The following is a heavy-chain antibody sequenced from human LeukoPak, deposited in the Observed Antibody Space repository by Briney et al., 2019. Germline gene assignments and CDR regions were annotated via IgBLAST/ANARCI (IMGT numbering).Heavy chain of an antibody. Sequence: SETLSLTCTVSGGSFSSHYWNWIRQPPGKGLELIGYIYYSRSNKYNPSLKSRGATSFGKSKNQFPLTLSYVTAADPAAVYCASYGGSVGHAFEIWGQGTMVTVSS. CDR2: IYYSRSN. J-gene: IGHJ3*02. CDR1: GGSFSSHY. D-gene: IGHD4-23*01. V-gene: IGHV4-59*08. CDR3: ASYGGSVGHAFEI.